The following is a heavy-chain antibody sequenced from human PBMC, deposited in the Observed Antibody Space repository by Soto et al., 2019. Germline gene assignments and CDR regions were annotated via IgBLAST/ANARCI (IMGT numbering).Heavy chain of an antibody. CDR1: GGSISSYY. Sequence: SETLSLTCTVSGGSISSYYWSWTRQPPGKGLEWIGYIYYSGSTNYNPSLKSRVTISVDTSKNQFSLKLSSVTAADTAVYYCARSNPDYYDSSGSLDYWGQGTLVTVSS. J-gene: IGHJ4*02. V-gene: IGHV4-59*01. CDR3: ARSNPDYYDSSGSLDY. CDR2: IYYSGST. D-gene: IGHD3-22*01.